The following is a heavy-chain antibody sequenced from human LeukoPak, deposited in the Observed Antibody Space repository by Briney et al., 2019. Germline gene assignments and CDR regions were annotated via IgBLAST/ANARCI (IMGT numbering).Heavy chain of an antibody. V-gene: IGHV3-23*01. CDR2: ISGSGDVT. CDR3: AKDHCSSTSCSNLFDP. J-gene: IGHJ5*02. CDR1: GFTFSTFA. Sequence: GGSLRLSCAASGFTFSTFAMNWVRQAPGKGLEWVSAISGSGDVTYFGDSVKGRLTISRDNSKNTLFLQINSPRSEDTAVYHCAKDHCSSTSCSNLFDPWGQGTLVTVSS. D-gene: IGHD2-2*01.